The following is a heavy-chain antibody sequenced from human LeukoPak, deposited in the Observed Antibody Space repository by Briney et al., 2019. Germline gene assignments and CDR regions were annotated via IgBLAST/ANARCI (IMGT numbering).Heavy chain of an antibody. CDR2: ISSSGAST. J-gene: IGHJ3*02. CDR3: ARDSPQALAILHAFDI. Sequence: GGSLRLSCVASEFTFSSYSMTWVRQGPERGLEWVSAISSSGASTYYADSVKGRFTISRDNSKNSLYLQMNSLRAEDTAVYYCARDSPQALAILHAFDIWGHGTMVTVSS. D-gene: IGHD5-12*01. CDR1: EFTFSSYS. V-gene: IGHV3-23*01.